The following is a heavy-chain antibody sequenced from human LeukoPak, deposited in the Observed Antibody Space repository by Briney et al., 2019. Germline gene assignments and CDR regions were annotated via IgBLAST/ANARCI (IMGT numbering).Heavy chain of an antibody. CDR3: ARGHPDTLDTFDI. CDR2: MYYSGGT. D-gene: IGHD2-2*02. V-gene: IGHV4-59*01. Sequence: PSETLSLTCTVSGGSINSYYWSWIRQPPGKGLEWIGHMYYSGGTNHNPSLESRITMSPDTSKNRFSLKLASMTAADAAVYYCARGHPDTLDTFDIWGQGTLVIVSS. CDR1: GGSINSYY. J-gene: IGHJ3*02.